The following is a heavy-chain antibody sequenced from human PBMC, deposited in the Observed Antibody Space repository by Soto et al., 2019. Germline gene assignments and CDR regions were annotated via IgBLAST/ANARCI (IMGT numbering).Heavy chain of an antibody. CDR1: GGSTSSTIHY. J-gene: IGHJ4*02. Sequence: QLQLQESGPALVRPSETLSLNCVVSGGSTSSTIHYWGWIRQPPGKGLEWIGSMSHSGSTHYNPSLKSRVNISADKSKNCFSLTLTTMTPADTAVYFCARHIDYNILTGYFDWGQGTLVTVSS. V-gene: IGHV4-39*01. CDR3: ARHIDYNILTGYFD. D-gene: IGHD3-9*01. CDR2: MSHSGST.